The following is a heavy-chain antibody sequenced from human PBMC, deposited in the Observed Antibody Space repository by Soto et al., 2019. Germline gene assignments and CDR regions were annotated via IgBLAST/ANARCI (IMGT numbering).Heavy chain of an antibody. J-gene: IGHJ2*01. D-gene: IGHD4-17*01. CDR1: GFTFSIYA. CDR3: ARRTVGWYFDL. CDR2: ISGSGGST. V-gene: IGHV3-23*01. Sequence: EVQLLESGGGLVQPGGSLRLSCAASGFTFSIYAMNRVRQAPGKGLEWVSVISGSGGSTYYADSVKGRFTISRDNSKNTLYLQMNSLRAEDTAVYYCARRTVGWYFDLWGRGTLVTVSS.